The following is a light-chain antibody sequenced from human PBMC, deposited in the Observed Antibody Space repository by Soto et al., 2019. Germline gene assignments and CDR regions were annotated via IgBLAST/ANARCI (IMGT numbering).Light chain of an antibody. J-gene: IGLJ1*01. CDR2: GNT. CDR3: QSYDSSLSGYV. Sequence: QSVLTQPPSVSGAAGQRVTISCTGSSSNIGAGYDVSWYQQLPGTAPKFLIYGNTDRPSGVPDRFSGSKSGTSASLAITGLQAEDEADYYCQSYDSSLSGYVFGTGTKLTVL. V-gene: IGLV1-40*01. CDR1: SSNIGAGYD.